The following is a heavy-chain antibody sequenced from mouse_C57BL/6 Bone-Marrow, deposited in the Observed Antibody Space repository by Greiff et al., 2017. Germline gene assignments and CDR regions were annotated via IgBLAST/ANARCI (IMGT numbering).Heavy chain of an antibody. V-gene: IGHV5-6*01. J-gene: IGHJ2*01. CDR3: ARQAQYYGSSSYYFDY. CDR1: GFTFSSYG. Sequence: EVHLVESGGDLVKPGGSLKLSCAASGFTFSSYGMSWVRQTPDKRLEWVATISSGGSYTYYPDSVKGRFTISRDNAKNTLYLRMSSLESADTAMYYCARQAQYYGSSSYYFDYWGQGTTLTVSS. D-gene: IGHD1-1*01. CDR2: ISSGGSYT.